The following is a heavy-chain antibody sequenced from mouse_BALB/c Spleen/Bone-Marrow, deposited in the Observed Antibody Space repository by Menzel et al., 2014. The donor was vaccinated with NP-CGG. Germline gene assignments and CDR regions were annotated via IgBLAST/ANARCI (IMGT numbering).Heavy chain of an antibody. J-gene: IGHJ3*01. Sequence: EVELMESGGGLVQPGGSLKLSCAAPGFTFSNYGMSWVRQTPDKRLEMIATINVNGDTTYHPDSVKGRFTISRDNVKNTLYLQMSSLKSEDTAMYYCARGYDYSSWFAYWGQGTLVTVSA. CDR3: ARGYDYSSWFAY. CDR1: GFTFSNYG. V-gene: IGHV5-6-3*01. D-gene: IGHD2-4*01. CDR2: INVNGDTT.